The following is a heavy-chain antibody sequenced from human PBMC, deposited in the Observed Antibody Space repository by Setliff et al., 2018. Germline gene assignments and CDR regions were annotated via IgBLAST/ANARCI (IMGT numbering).Heavy chain of an antibody. CDR2: INPNSGGT. D-gene: IGHD3-22*01. V-gene: IGHV1-69*10. Sequence: SVKVSCKASGGTFGSSALSWVRQAPGQGLEWMGWINPNSGGTNCAQKFQGRVTITADKSTSTAYMELSSLRSEDTAVYYCARDRPPYYYDSSGYYYSAGNFDYWGQGTLVTVSS. CDR1: GGTFGSSA. CDR3: ARDRPPYYYDSSGYYYSAGNFDY. J-gene: IGHJ4*02.